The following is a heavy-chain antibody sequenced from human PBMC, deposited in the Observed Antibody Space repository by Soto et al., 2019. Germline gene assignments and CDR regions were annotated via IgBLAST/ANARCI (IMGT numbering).Heavy chain of an antibody. Sequence: PGGSLRLSCAASGFTFGSYAMSWVRQAPGKGLEWVSVISGNGGSTYYADAVKGRFTISRDNSKNTLHLQMNSLRAEDTAVYYCARLGSDYLNWFDSWGQGIQVTVSS. CDR2: ISGNGGST. J-gene: IGHJ5*01. CDR3: ARLGSDYLNWFDS. D-gene: IGHD5-12*01. V-gene: IGHV3-23*01. CDR1: GFTFGSYA.